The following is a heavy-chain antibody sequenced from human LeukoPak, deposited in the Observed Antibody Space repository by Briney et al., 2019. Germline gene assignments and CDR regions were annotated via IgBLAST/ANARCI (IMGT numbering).Heavy chain of an antibody. CDR3: ARSKDFGVPYYYYGMDV. CDR2: IYYSGST. Sequence: GSLRLSCAASGFIFSNYGMNWVRQAPGKGLEWVGSIYYSGSTYYNPSLKSRVTISVDTSKNQFSLKLSSVTAADTAVYYCARSKDFGVPYYYYGMDVWGQGTTVTVSS. V-gene: IGHV4-39*01. J-gene: IGHJ6*02. CDR1: GFIFSNYG. D-gene: IGHD3-3*01.